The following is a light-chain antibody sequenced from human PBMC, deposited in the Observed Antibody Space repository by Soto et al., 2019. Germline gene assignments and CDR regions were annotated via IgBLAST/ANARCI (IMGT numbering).Light chain of an antibody. J-gene: IGLJ1*01. CDR2: EGS. CDR1: SSDVGSYNL. Sequence: QSALTQPASVSGSPGQSITISCTGTSSDVGSYNLVSWYQQHPGKAPKLMIYEGSKRPSGVSNRFSGSKSGNTASLTISGLHAEDEAVYYCCSYAGSSLYVFGTGTKLTVL. V-gene: IGLV2-23*01. CDR3: CSYAGSSLYV.